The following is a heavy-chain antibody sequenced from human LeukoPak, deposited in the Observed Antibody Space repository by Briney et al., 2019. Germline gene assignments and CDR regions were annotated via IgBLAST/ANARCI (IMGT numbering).Heavy chain of an antibody. V-gene: IGHV4-59*01. CDR1: GVSISSYY. CDR3: ARAVVDRRIPTVLPL. Sequence: PSETLSFTCTVSGVSISSYYWSWIRQPPGKGLEWIGYIYSSGTTNYNPPLKSRVTISVDTSKNQFSLKLTSVTAADTAVYFCARAVVDRRIPTVLPLWGQGTLVTVSS. D-gene: IGHD2/OR15-2a*01. CDR2: IYSSGTT. J-gene: IGHJ4*02.